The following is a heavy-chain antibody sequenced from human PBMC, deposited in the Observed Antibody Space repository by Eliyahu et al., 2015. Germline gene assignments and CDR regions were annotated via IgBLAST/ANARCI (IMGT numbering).Heavy chain of an antibody. J-gene: IGHJ4*02. CDR3: ARDPGWYSLDY. Sequence: EVQLVESGGGLVQAGGSLRLSCSASGFTFSSYSMNWVRQAPGKGLEWVSYISGSSTSIQHADSVKGRFSTSRDDAKNLLYLQMNSLRAEDTAVYYCARDPGWYSLDYWGQGTLVTVSS. CDR1: GFTFSSYS. D-gene: IGHD6-19*01. CDR2: ISGSSTSI. V-gene: IGHV3-48*01.